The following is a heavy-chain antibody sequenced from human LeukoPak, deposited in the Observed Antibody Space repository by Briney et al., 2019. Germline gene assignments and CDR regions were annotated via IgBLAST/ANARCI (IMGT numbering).Heavy chain of an antibody. V-gene: IGHV4-4*07. Sequence: SETLSLTCTVSGGSISSYYWSWIRQPAGKGLEWIGRIYTSGSTNYNPSLKSRVTMSVDTSKNQFSLKLSSVTAADTAVYYCARANYDFWSGFVNWFDPWGRGTLVTVSS. J-gene: IGHJ5*02. D-gene: IGHD3-3*01. CDR3: ARANYDFWSGFVNWFDP. CDR2: IYTSGST. CDR1: GGSISSYY.